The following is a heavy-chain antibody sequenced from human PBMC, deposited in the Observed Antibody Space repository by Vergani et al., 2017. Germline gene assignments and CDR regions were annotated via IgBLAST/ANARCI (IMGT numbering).Heavy chain of an antibody. CDR2: ISGSGGST. CDR1: GFTFSSYA. CDR3: AKYPEYSSSSRWFDP. V-gene: IGHV3-23*01. D-gene: IGHD6-6*01. Sequence: EVQLLESGGGLVQPGGSLRLSCAASGFTFSSYAMSWVRQAPGKGLEWGSAISGSGGSTYYADSVKGRVTISRDNSKNTLYLQMNSLRAEDTAVYYCAKYPEYSSSSRWFDPWGQGTLVTVSS. J-gene: IGHJ5*02.